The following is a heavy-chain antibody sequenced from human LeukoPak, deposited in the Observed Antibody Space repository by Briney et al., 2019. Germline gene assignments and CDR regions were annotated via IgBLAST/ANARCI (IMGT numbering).Heavy chain of an antibody. Sequence: GASVKVSCKASGYTFTGYYMHWVRQAPGQGLEWMGWINPNSGGTNYAQKFQGRVTMTRDMSTNTDYMELSSLRSDDTAVYFCARDNSVGDYAWWFDPWGQGTLVTVSS. CDR2: INPNSGGT. J-gene: IGHJ5*02. CDR3: ARDNSVGDYAWWFDP. V-gene: IGHV1-2*02. D-gene: IGHD1-26*01. CDR1: GYTFTGYY.